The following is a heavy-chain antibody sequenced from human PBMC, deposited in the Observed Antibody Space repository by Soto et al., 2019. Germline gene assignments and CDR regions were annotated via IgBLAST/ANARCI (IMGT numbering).Heavy chain of an antibody. CDR1: GFTVRSNY. CDR3: ARTCSGGTCSFDY. D-gene: IGHD2-15*01. Sequence: PGGSLRLSCAASGFTVRSNYMSWVRQAPGKGLEWVSVIYSGGSTYYADSVKGRFTISRDNSENTLYLQMNSLRAEDTAVYYCARTCSGGTCSFDYWGQGTLVTVS. CDR2: IYSGGST. J-gene: IGHJ4*02. V-gene: IGHV3-66*01.